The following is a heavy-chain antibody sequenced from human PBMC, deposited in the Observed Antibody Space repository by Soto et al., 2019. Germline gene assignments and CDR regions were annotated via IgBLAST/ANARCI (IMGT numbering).Heavy chain of an antibody. CDR3: ARETYGSRGSFDY. CDR2: IYYSGST. CDR1: GGSISSYY. D-gene: IGHD4-17*01. V-gene: IGHV4-59*12. J-gene: IGHJ4*02. Sequence: PSETLSLTCTVSGGSISSYYWSWIRQPPGKGLEWIGYIYYSGSTNYNPSLKSRVTISVDTSKNQFSLKLSSVTAADTAVYYCARETYGSRGSFDYWGQGTLVTVSS.